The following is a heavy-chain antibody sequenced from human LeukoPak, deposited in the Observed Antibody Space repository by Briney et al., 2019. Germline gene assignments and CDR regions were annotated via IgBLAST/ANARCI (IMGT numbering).Heavy chain of an antibody. CDR1: GFIFSDYH. V-gene: IGHV3-11*06. CDR3: VRDRDYAFDF. J-gene: IGHJ3*01. Sequence: PGGSLRLSCAASGFIFSDYHMAWMRQAPGKGLEWVSYIDGSSSRTKYADSVKGRFTISRDNAKNSLYLQMNSLRDEDTAVYFCVRDRDYAFDFWGQGTMVTVSS. CDR2: IDGSSSRT.